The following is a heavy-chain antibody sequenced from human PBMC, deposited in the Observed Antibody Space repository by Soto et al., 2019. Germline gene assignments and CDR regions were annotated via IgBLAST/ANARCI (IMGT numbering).Heavy chain of an antibody. CDR3: ARAANVYDFGFDL. J-gene: IGHJ3*01. V-gene: IGHV3-11*01. CDR2: ISRSGDII. Sequence: VQLVESGGGLVKPGESLRLSCVASGFSFGDFYMSWVRQAPGKGLEWVSYISRSGDIIYYADSVRGRVSSSRDNAKNSLYLQMNSLRAEDTAAYYCARAANVYDFGFDLWGQGTMVTVSS. CDR1: GFSFGDFY. D-gene: IGHD3-3*01.